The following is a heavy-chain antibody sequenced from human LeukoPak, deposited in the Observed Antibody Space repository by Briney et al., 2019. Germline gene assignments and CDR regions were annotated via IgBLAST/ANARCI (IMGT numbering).Heavy chain of an antibody. CDR2: IYYSGST. J-gene: IGHJ4*02. D-gene: IGHD5-24*01. V-gene: IGHV4-30-4*01. CDR1: GGSISSGDYY. Sequence: PSETLSLTCTVSGGSISSGDYYWSWIRQPPGKGLEWIGYIYYSGSTYYNPSLKSRVTISVDTSKNQFSLKLSSVTAADTAVYYCASSRDGYNYVEGFDYWGQGTLVTVSS. CDR3: ASSRDGYNYVEGFDY.